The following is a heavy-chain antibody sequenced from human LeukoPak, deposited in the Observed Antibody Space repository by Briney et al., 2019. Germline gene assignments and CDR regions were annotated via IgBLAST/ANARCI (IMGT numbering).Heavy chain of an antibody. CDR2: ISAYNGNT. CDR3: AIPTHYYDNDGYYAEYFKY. J-gene: IGHJ1*01. Sequence: GASVKVSCKTSDYTFTSYSLSWVRQAPGQGLEWVGWISAYNGNTNYAQKLQGRVTLTTDSSTSTAYMELRSLRSDDTAMYYCAIPTHYYDNDGYYAEYFKYWGQGTLITVSS. D-gene: IGHD3-22*01. CDR1: DYTFTSYS. V-gene: IGHV1-18*01.